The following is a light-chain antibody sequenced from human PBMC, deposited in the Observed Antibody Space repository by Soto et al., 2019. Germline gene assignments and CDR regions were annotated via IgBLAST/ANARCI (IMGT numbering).Light chain of an antibody. CDR2: STY. CDR1: TSNIGSNH. V-gene: IGLV1-47*02. CDR3: ATWHDGLWV. Sequence: QSVLTQPPSVSGTPGQRVTISCSGSTSNIGSNHVNWYQQLPGTAPKLIIYSTYRRPSGVPDRFSASKSGTSASLAISGLRSEDEADFYCATWHDGLWVFGGGTKVTVL. J-gene: IGLJ3*02.